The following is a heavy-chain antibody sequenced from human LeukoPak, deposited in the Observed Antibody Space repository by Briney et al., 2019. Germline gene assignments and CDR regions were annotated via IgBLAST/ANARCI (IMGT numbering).Heavy chain of an antibody. D-gene: IGHD6-13*01. CDR2: IIPMPGTT. V-gene: IGHV1-69*04. CDR1: GGTLSSYA. J-gene: IGHJ4*02. Sequence: SVKVSCKPSGGTLSSYAIIWLRQAPGQPREWMGRIIPMPGTTDYAQKFQGRVTITADKSTTTAYMELSSLRSEDNAMYYCGSDSGGEADGAAHTKYWGQGTPVTVSS. CDR3: GSDSGGEADGAAHTKY.